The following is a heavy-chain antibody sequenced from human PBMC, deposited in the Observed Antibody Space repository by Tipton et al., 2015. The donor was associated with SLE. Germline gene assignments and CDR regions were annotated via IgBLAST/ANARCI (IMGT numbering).Heavy chain of an antibody. D-gene: IGHD1-26*01. CDR1: GFTFSSYE. CDR2: ISSSGSTI. J-gene: IGHJ4*02. V-gene: IGHV3-48*03. Sequence: SLRLSCAASGFTFSSYEMNWVRQAPGKGLEWVSYISSSGSTIYYADSVKGRFTISRDNAKNSLYLQMNGLRAEDTAVYYCARAGYSGSYLDYWGQGTLVTVSS. CDR3: ARAGYSGSYLDY.